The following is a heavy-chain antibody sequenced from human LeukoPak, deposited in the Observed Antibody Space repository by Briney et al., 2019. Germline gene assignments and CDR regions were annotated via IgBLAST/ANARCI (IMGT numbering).Heavy chain of an antibody. CDR2: INRSGST. D-gene: IGHD6-13*01. CDR1: GGSLSGYY. Sequence: SETLSLTCAVYGGSLSGYYWSWIRQPPGKGLEWIGEINRSGSTNYNPSLKSRVTISVDTSKNQFSLKLSSVTAADTAVYYCARWRAAAKLYWFDPWGQGTLVTVSS. CDR3: ARWRAAAKLYWFDP. V-gene: IGHV4-34*01. J-gene: IGHJ5*02.